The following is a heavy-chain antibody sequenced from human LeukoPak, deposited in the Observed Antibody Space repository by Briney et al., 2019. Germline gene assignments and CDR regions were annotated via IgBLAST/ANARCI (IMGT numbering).Heavy chain of an antibody. V-gene: IGHV3-11*06. CDR1: GFIFSDYY. CDR2: ISGSGSDT. D-gene: IGHD6-13*01. Sequence: GGSLRLSCAASGFIFSDYYMTWIRQAPGKGLEWLSYISGSGSDTNYADSVKGRFTTSRDNAKNSLYLQMNSLRAEDTAVYYCARVPAAGTGPDYWGQGTLVTVSS. CDR3: ARVPAAGTGPDY. J-gene: IGHJ4*02.